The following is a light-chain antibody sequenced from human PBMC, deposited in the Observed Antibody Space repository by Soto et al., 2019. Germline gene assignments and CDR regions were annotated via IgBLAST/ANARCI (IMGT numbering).Light chain of an antibody. J-gene: IGLJ1*01. V-gene: IGLV2-18*02. CDR3: SSFTSSSTYV. Sequence: QSALTQPPSVSGSPGQSVIISCSGTSSDVGSYNRVSWYQQPPGTAPKLMIYEVSNRPSGVPDRFSGSKSGNTASLTISGLQAEDEADYYCSSFTSSSTYVFGTGTKVT. CDR2: EVS. CDR1: SSDVGSYNR.